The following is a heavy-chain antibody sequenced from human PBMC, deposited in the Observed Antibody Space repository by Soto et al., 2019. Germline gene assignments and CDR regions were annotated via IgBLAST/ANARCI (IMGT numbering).Heavy chain of an antibody. CDR2: ISYDGSNK. Sequence: ALRLSCAASGFTFSSYAMHWVRQAPGKGLEWVAVISYDGSNKYYADSVKGRFTISRDNSKNTLYLQMNSLRAEDTTVYYCARGPVAGTGLFWPDYWGQGTLVTVSS. CDR3: ARGPVAGTGLFWPDY. CDR1: GFTFSSYA. V-gene: IGHV3-30-3*01. D-gene: IGHD6-19*01. J-gene: IGHJ4*02.